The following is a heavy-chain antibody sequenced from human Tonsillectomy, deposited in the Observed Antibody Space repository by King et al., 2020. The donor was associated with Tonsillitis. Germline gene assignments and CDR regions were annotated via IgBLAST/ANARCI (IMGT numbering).Heavy chain of an antibody. Sequence: VQLQESGPGLVKPSQTLSPTCTVSGGSISGGAYYWSWIRQLPGKGLEWIGYIYNSENTYYNPSLKSRLTISLDTSKKQFSLELSSVTAADTAVYYCGTYEGGVFDPWGQGTLVTVSS. CDR1: GGSISGGAYY. CDR2: IYNSENT. J-gene: IGHJ5*02. CDR3: GTYEGGVFDP. V-gene: IGHV4-31*03. D-gene: IGHD2-15*01.